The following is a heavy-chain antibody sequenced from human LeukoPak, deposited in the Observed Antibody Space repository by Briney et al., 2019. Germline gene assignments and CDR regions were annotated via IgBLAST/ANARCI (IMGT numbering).Heavy chain of an antibody. CDR3: AGAYCGGDCYLDY. Sequence: PSETLSLTCTVSGGSISSYYWSWIQQPPGKGLEWIGYIYYSGSTNYNPSLKSRVTISVDTSKNQFSLKLSSVTAADTAVYYCAGAYCGGDCYLDYWGQGTLVTVSS. CDR1: GGSISSYY. CDR2: IYYSGST. D-gene: IGHD2-21*02. V-gene: IGHV4-59*01. J-gene: IGHJ4*02.